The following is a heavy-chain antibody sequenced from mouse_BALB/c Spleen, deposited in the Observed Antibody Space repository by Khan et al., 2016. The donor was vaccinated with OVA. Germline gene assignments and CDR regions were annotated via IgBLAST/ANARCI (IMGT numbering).Heavy chain of an antibody. Sequence: VQLKESGGGLVKPGGPLKLSCAASGFTFSSFAMSWVRQTPEKRLEWVATINTGGDYTYYPDSVRGRFTISRDNAKNTLYLQMSSLRSEDSAMFYCARHNYGPFAYWGQGTLVTGST. CDR1: GFTFSSFA. CDR3: ARHNYGPFAY. D-gene: IGHD1-1*01. J-gene: IGHJ3*01. CDR2: INTGGDYT. V-gene: IGHV5-9-3*01.